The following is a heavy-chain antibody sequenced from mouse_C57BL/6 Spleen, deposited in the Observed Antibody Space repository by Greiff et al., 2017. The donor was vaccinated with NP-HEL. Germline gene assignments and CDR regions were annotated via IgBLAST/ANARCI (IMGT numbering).Heavy chain of an antibody. J-gene: IGHJ2*01. Sequence: EVQLQESGGDLVKPGGSLKLSCAASGFTFSSYGMSWVRQTPDKRLEWVATISSGGSYTYYPDSVKGRFTISRDNAKNTLYLQMSSLKSEDTAMYYCARQLGHYFDYWGQGTTLTVSS. CDR2: ISSGGSYT. D-gene: IGHD4-1*01. CDR3: ARQLGHYFDY. CDR1: GFTFSSYG. V-gene: IGHV5-6*01.